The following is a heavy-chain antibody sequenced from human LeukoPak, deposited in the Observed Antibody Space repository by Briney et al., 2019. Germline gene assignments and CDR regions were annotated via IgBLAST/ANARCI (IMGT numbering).Heavy chain of an antibody. Sequence: GGSLRLSCAASGFTFSSYSMNWVRQAPGKGLEWVSSISSSSSYIYYADSVKGRFTISRDNAKNSLYLQMNSLRAEDTAVYYCGRDFRAMVNYFDYWGQGTLVTVSS. J-gene: IGHJ4*02. CDR3: GRDFRAMVNYFDY. CDR1: GFTFSSYS. CDR2: ISSSSSYI. V-gene: IGHV3-21*01. D-gene: IGHD5-18*01.